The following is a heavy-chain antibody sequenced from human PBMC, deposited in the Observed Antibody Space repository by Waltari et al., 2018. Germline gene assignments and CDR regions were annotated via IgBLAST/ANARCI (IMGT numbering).Heavy chain of an antibody. CDR2: IYYSGST. CDR3: ARACCGNDPYDAFDI. CDR1: GGSISSYY. D-gene: IGHD1-1*01. V-gene: IGHV4-59*01. Sequence: QVQLQESGPGLVKPSETLSLTCTVSGGSISSYYWSWIRQPPGKGLEWIGYIYYSGSTNYNPSLKSRVTISVDTSKNQFSLKLSSVTAADTAVYYCARACCGNDPYDAFDIWGQGTMVTVSS. J-gene: IGHJ3*02.